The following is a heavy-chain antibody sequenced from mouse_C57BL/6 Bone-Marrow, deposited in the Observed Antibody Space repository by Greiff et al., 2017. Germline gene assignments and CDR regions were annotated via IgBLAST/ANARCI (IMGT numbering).Heavy chain of an antibody. CDR2: IHPNSGST. V-gene: IGHV1-64*01. D-gene: IGHD2-1*01. J-gene: IGHJ3*01. CDR1: GYTFTSYW. Sequence: QVQLQQPGAELVKPGASVKLSCKASGYTFTSYWMHWVKQRPGQGLEWIGMIHPNSGSTNYNEKFKSKATLTVDKSSSTAYMQLSSLTSEDSAVYYCARSPPVYYGNPWFAYWGKGTLVTVSA. CDR3: ARSPPVYYGNPWFAY.